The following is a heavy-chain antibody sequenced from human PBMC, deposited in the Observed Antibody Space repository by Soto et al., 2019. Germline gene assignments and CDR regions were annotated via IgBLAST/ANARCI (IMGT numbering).Heavy chain of an antibody. CDR2: IWYDGSNK. J-gene: IGHJ4*02. CDR1: GFTFSSYG. V-gene: IGHV3-33*01. CDR3: ARSPKQQLVSGYFDY. Sequence: QVQLVESGGGVVQPGRSLRLSCAASGFTFSSYGMHWVRQAPGKGLEWVAVIWYDGSNKYYADSVKGRFTISRDNSKNTLYLQMNSLRAEDTAVYYCARSPKQQLVSGYFDYWGQGTLVTVSS. D-gene: IGHD6-13*01.